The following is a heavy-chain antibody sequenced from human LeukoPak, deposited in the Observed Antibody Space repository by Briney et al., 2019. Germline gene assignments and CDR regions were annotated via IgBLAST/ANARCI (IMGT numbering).Heavy chain of an antibody. V-gene: IGHV1-46*01. CDR1: GYTFTSYY. CDR3: ARGSSYGFSMGY. CDR2: INPSGGNT. D-gene: IGHD3-16*01. J-gene: IGHJ4*02. Sequence: ASVKVSCKASGYTFTSYYMHWVRQAPGQGLEWMGIINPSGGNTSYAQNFQGRVTMTRDTSTSTAYMELSSLRSEDTALYYCARGSSYGFSMGYWGQGTLVTVSS.